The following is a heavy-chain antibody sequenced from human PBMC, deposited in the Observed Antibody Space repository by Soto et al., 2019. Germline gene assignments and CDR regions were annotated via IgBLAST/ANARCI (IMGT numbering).Heavy chain of an antibody. CDR3: ARGLSGYDSDIGS. CDR2: VSYSGYT. J-gene: IGHJ4*02. Sequence: SETLSLTGTVAAGAITSGDDYISSIRRSPWKGLEWNGFVSYSGYTSYTPSLKGRGTISLDTSNTQCSLRLSAVTTADTAEYYGARGLSGYDSDIGSWGQRSLVTVSS. D-gene: IGHD5-12*01. V-gene: IGHV4-30-4*01. CDR1: AGAITSGDDY.